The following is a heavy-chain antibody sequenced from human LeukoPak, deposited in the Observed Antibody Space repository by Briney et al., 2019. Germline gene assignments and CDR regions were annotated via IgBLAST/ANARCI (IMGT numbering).Heavy chain of an antibody. V-gene: IGHV3-30-3*02. CDR2: ISYDGSNK. Sequence: PGGSLRLSCAASGFTFSSYAMHWVRQAPGKGLEWVAVISYDGSNKYYADSVKGRFTISRDNSKNTLYLQMNSPRAEDTAVYYCAKPRNLGYFDDAFDIWGQGTMVTVSS. CDR3: AKPRNLGYFDDAFDI. J-gene: IGHJ3*02. D-gene: IGHD3-9*01. CDR1: GFTFSSYA.